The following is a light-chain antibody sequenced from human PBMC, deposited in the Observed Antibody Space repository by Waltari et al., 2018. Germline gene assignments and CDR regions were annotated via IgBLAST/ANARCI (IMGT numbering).Light chain of an antibody. V-gene: IGLV1-40*01. Sequence: QSVLTQPPSVSGAPGQRVTISCTGSRSNIGAGCDVHWYQQLPGTAPKLPIYGNSNRPSGVPDRFSGSKSGTSASLAITGLQAEDEADYYCQSYDSSLSGSYVVFGGGTKLTVL. CDR1: RSNIGAGCD. CDR2: GNS. CDR3: QSYDSSLSGSYVV. J-gene: IGLJ2*01.